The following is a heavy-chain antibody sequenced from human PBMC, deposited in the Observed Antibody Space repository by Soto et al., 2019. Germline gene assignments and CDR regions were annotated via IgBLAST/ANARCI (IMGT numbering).Heavy chain of an antibody. J-gene: IGHJ6*03. Sequence: QVQLQQSGPGLVKPSQTLSLTCAISGDSVSSNSAARNWIRQSPSGGLEWLGRTYYRSRWYNDYAVSVRSRITITPDTSKNQFSLHLNSVTPEDTAVYYCAGTTSLQWYYMDVWGKGTTVTVSS. CDR1: GDSVSSNSAA. V-gene: IGHV6-1*01. D-gene: IGHD1-7*01. CDR3: AGTTSLQWYYMDV. CDR2: TYYRSRWYN.